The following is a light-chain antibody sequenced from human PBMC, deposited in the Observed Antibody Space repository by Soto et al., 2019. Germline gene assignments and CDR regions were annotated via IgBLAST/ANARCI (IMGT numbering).Light chain of an antibody. CDR1: QRVGNY. CDR2: DSS. Sequence: EIVLTQSPATLSLSPGERATLSCRASQRVGNYLAWYQHKPGQAPRLLIYDSSSRAAGIPARFTGSGSGTDFTLSISRLEPEDFAVYYCQLYGTSPKPFGQGTKVDI. J-gene: IGKJ1*01. CDR3: QLYGTSPKP. V-gene: IGKV3-11*01.